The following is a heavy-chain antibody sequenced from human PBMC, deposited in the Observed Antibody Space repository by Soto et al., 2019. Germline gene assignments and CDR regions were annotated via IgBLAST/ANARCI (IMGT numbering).Heavy chain of an antibody. CDR2: IRSKAYGGTT. CDR3: TRARTIFGVVNWFDP. CDR1: GFTFGDYA. V-gene: IGHV3-49*03. Sequence: PGGSLRLSCTASGFTFGDYAMSWFRQAPGKGLEWVGFIRSKAYGGTTEYAASVKGRFTISRDDSKSIAYLQMNSLKTEDTAVYYCTRARTIFGVVNWFDPWGQGTLVTVSS. D-gene: IGHD3-3*01. J-gene: IGHJ5*02.